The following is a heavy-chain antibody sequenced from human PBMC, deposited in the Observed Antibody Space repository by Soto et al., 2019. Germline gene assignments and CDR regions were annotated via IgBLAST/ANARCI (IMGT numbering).Heavy chain of an antibody. CDR3: ARGVEFLIWFGSLDAFDI. J-gene: IGHJ3*02. CDR2: IYHSGST. Sequence: SETLSLTCTVSGGSISSGGYSWSWIRQPPGKGLEWIGYIYHSGSTYYNPSLKSRVTISVDRSKNQFSLKLSSVTAADTAVYYCARGVEFLIWFGSLDAFDIWGQGTMVTVSS. CDR1: GGSISSGGYS. D-gene: IGHD3-10*01. V-gene: IGHV4-30-2*01.